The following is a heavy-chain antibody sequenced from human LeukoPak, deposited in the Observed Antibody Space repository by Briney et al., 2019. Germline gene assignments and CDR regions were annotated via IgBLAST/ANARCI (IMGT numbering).Heavy chain of an antibody. J-gene: IGHJ6*02. CDR3: ARVSSGELPYYYYYGMDV. CDR2: ISSSGSTI. Sequence: GGSLRLSCAASGFTFSDYYMSWIRQAPGKGLEWVSYISSSGSTIYYADSVKGRFTISWDNAKNSLYLQMNSLRAEDTAVYYCARVSSGELPYYYYYGMDVWGQGTTVTVSS. D-gene: IGHD1-26*01. CDR1: GFTFSDYY. V-gene: IGHV3-11*01.